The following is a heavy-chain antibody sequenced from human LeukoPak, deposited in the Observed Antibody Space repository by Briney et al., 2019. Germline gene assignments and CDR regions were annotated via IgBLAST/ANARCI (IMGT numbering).Heavy chain of an antibody. CDR1: GYSFTSYW. V-gene: IGHV5-51*01. D-gene: IGHD2-2*01. CDR3: ARLSCSRTSCLDP. J-gene: IGHJ5*02. Sequence: GESLKISCKASGYSFTSYWIAWVRQMPGKGLEWMGIIYPDDSDTRYSPSFQGRVTISADKSISTAYLQWSSLKASDTAMYYCARLSCSRTSCLDPWGQGTLVTVS. CDR2: IYPDDSDT.